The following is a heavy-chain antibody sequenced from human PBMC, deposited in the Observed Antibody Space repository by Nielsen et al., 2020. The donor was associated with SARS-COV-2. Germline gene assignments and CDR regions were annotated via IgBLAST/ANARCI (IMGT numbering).Heavy chain of an antibody. Sequence: KVSCKGSPFSFAGYWINWVRQTPGRGLEWMGRIDPYDSYTNYGPSFQGHVTISADNSIVTAYLQWSSLSASDTAMYYCARHGAHCSGGTCYSYGMDVWGQGTTVTVSS. D-gene: IGHD2-15*01. V-gene: IGHV5-10-1*01. CDR1: PFSFAGYW. CDR2: IDPYDSYT. J-gene: IGHJ6*02. CDR3: ARHGAHCSGGTCYSYGMDV.